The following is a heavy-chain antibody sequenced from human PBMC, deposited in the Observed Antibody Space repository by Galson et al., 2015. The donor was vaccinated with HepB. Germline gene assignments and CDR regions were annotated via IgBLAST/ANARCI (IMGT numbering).Heavy chain of an antibody. J-gene: IGHJ4*02. D-gene: IGHD6-6*01. CDR1: GFTFSSYS. Sequence: SLRLSCAASGFTFSSYSMNWVRQAPGKGLEWVSYISSSSSTIYYADPVKGRFTISRDNAKNSLYLQMNSLRAEDTAVYYCARDRNARYSSSYYFDYWGQGTLVTVSS. CDR2: ISSSSSTI. CDR3: ARDRNARYSSSYYFDY. V-gene: IGHV3-48*04.